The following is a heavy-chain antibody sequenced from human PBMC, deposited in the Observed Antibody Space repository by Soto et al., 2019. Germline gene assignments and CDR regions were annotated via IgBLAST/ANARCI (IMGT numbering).Heavy chain of an antibody. J-gene: IGHJ6*02. CDR3: ARSEGGSGHLGYYYGMDV. V-gene: IGHV1-24*01. CDR2: FDPEDGET. D-gene: IGHD2-15*01. CDR1: GYTLTELS. Sequence: QVQLVQSGAEVKKPGASVKVSCKVSGYTLTELSMHWVRQAPGKGLEWMGGFDPEDGETIYAQKFQGRVTMTEDTSTDTAYMELSSLRSEDTAVYYCARSEGGSGHLGYYYGMDVWGQGTTVTVSS.